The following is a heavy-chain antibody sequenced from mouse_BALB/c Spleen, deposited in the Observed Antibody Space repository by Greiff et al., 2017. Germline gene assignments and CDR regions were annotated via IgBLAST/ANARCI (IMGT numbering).Heavy chain of an antibody. D-gene: IGHD3-3*01. Sequence: VQLQQSGAELVRPGTSVKVSCKASGYAFTNYLIEWVKQRPGQGLEWIGVINPGSGGTNYNEKFKGKATLTADKSSSTAYMQLSSLTSDDSAVYFCARGWDRYYFDYWGQGTTLTVSS. CDR3: ARGWDRYYFDY. CDR2: INPGSGGT. J-gene: IGHJ2*01. CDR1: GYAFTNYL. V-gene: IGHV1-54*01.